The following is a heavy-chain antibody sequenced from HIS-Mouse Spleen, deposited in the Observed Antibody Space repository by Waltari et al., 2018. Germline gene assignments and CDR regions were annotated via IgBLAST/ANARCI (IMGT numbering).Heavy chain of an antibody. CDR3: ARIAEGYTSGWYAFDY. J-gene: IGHJ4*02. Sequence: QVTLRESGPALVKPTQTLTLTCTFSGFSLSTTGMWLSWIRQPPGKALEWLARIDWDDDKYYSTSLKTRLTISRDTSKNQVVLTMTNMDPLDTATYYCARIAEGYTSGWYAFDYWGQGTLVTVSS. D-gene: IGHD6-19*01. CDR1: GFSLSTTGMW. CDR2: IDWDDDK. V-gene: IGHV2-70*15.